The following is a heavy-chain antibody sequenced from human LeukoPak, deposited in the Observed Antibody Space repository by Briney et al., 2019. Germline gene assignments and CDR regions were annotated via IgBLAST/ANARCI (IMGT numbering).Heavy chain of an antibody. J-gene: IGHJ2*01. CDR3: ARHVPSDLRIVVVPSDWYFDL. D-gene: IGHD2-21*01. CDR1: GGSISSSRYY. CDR2: IFYSGST. Sequence: SETLSLTCTVSGGSISSSRYYWGWIRQPPGKGLEWIGTIFYSGSTYYNPSLKSRVTISVDTSKNQFSLNLSSVTAADTALYYCARHVPSDLRIVVVPSDWYFDLWGRGTLVTVSS. V-gene: IGHV4-39*01.